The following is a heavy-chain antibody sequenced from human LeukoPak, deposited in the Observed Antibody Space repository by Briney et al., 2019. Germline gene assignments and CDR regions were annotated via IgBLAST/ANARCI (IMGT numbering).Heavy chain of an antibody. V-gene: IGHV3-23*01. CDR3: AKDREQLWLLGYFDY. D-gene: IGHD5-18*01. CDR2: ISGSGGST. Sequence: GGSLRLSCGASGFTFSSYAMSWVRHAPGKGLEWVSAISGSGGSTYYADSVKGRFTISRDNSKNTLYLQMNSLRAEDTAVYYCAKDREQLWLLGYFDYWGQGTLVTVSS. CDR1: GFTFSSYA. J-gene: IGHJ4*02.